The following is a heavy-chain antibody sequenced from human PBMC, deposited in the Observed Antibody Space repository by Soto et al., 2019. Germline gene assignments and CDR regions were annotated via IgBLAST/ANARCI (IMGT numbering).Heavy chain of an antibody. CDR1: GGSISSYY. V-gene: IGHV4-59*01. CDR3: AAPPRY. Sequence: SETLSLTCTVSGGSISSYYWSWIRQPPGKGLEWIGYIYDSGSTNYNPSLKSRVTISVDTSKNQFSLKMTSVTATDTAVYYCAAPPRYGGQGTLVTVSS. CDR2: IYDSGST. D-gene: IGHD6-6*01. J-gene: IGHJ4*02.